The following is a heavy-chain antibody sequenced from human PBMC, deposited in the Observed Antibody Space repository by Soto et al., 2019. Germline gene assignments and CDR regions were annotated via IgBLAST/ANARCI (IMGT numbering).Heavy chain of an antibody. CDR1: GFTFSNYA. Sequence: EVQLLESGGGLVQPGGSLRLSCAASGFTFSNYAVTWVRQAPGKGLEWVSTISGSGGSTYYADSVKGRFTISRDNSKNTLYLQMNSVRAEDTAVYYCAKDRGSSWYEIDYWGQGTLVTVSS. D-gene: IGHD6-13*01. CDR2: ISGSGGST. CDR3: AKDRGSSWYEIDY. J-gene: IGHJ4*02. V-gene: IGHV3-23*01.